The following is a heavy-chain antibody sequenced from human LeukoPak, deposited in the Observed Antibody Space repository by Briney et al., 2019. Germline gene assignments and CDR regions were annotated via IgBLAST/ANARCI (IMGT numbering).Heavy chain of an antibody. CDR1: GITFSGYS. J-gene: IGHJ4*02. CDR3: ARVGGATAVTMYFEY. V-gene: IGHV3-48*02. CDR2: MTTSGNTI. D-gene: IGHD1-26*01. Sequence: PGGSLRLSCVVSGITFSGYSMIWVRQAPGKGLKWQSFMTTSGNTIFYAESVKDRFTISRDNAKKSLYLQMNSLRDEDTAVYYCARVGGATAVTMYFEYWGQGTLVTVTS.